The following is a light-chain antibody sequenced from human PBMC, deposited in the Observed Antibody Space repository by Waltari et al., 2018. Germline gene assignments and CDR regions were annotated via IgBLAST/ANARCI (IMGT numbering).Light chain of an antibody. Sequence: EIMFTQSPATLSLSPGERATLSCRARQRIIRNLGLYQQKLGQAPRLLIYDASNRATGIPARFSGSGSGTDFTLTISSLEPEDFAVYYCQQSSERPVTFGGGTKVEIK. CDR2: DAS. J-gene: IGKJ4*01. V-gene: IGKV3-11*01. CDR1: QRIIRN. CDR3: QQSSERPVT.